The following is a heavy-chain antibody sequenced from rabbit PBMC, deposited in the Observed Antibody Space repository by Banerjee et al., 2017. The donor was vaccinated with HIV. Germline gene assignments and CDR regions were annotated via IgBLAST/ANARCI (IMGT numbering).Heavy chain of an antibody. V-gene: IGHV1S43*01. CDR3: ARDGYAGYGPLYYCNL. Sequence: QQQLEESGGGLVKPGGTLTLTCKASGIDFSSYYYMCWVRQAPGKGLELIACIYTDSTGYTYYASWVNGRFTISSDNAQNTVDLQMNSLTAADTATYFCARDGYAGYGPLYYCNLWGPGALVTVS. D-gene: IGHD7-1*01. CDR2: IYTDSTGYT. CDR1: GIDFSSYYY. J-gene: IGHJ4*01.